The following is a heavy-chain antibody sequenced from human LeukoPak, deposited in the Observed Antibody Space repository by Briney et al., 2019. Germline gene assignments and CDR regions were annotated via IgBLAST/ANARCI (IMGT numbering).Heavy chain of an antibody. J-gene: IGHJ4*02. Sequence: GGSLRLSCAASGFSFNSDWMHWVRQAPGKGLEWVAVISYDGSNKYYADSVKGRFTISRDNSKNTLYLQMNSLRAEDTAVYYCAREAYYYDSSGYYPEGDFDYWGQGTLVTVSS. CDR2: ISYDGSNK. V-gene: IGHV3-30-3*01. CDR1: GFSFNSDW. D-gene: IGHD3-22*01. CDR3: AREAYYYDSSGYYPEGDFDY.